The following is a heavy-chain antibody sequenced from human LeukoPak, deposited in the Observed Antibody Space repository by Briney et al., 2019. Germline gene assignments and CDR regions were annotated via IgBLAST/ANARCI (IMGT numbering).Heavy chain of an antibody. J-gene: IGHJ3*02. V-gene: IGHV4-59*01. Sequence: SETLSLTCTISGGSISRYYWSWIRQPPGKGLEGIGYIFYSGSINYNPSLKSRVSISVDTSKNQFSLKLNSVTAADTAVYYCARAVTAYCSGGSCTVFLDIWGQGTRVTVSS. CDR3: ARAVTAYCSGGSCTVFLDI. CDR1: GGSISRYY. CDR2: IFYSGSI. D-gene: IGHD2-15*01.